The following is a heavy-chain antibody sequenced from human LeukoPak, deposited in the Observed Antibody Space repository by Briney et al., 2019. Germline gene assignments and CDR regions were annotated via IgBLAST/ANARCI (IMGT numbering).Heavy chain of an antibody. CDR1: GFDFNSYT. J-gene: IGHJ3*02. D-gene: IGHD6-19*01. Sequence: GGSLRLSCVASGFDFNSYTMSWARQAPGKGLEWVANIKQDGSEKYYVDSVKGRFTISRDNAKNSLYLQMNSLRAEDTAVYYCARAVAGIFDAFDIWGQGTMVTVSS. CDR3: ARAVAGIFDAFDI. V-gene: IGHV3-7*01. CDR2: IKQDGSEK.